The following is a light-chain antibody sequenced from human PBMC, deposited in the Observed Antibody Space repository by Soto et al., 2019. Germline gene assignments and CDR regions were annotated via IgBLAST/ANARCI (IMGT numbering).Light chain of an antibody. CDR2: GAS. Sequence: IVMTQSPATLSVSPGERATLSCRAGQSISSNLAWYQQKPGQAPRLLIYGASSRATGIPARFSGSGSGTEFTLTISSLQSEDFAVYYCQQYNNWPPWTFGQGTKVDI. V-gene: IGKV3D-15*01. CDR1: QSISSN. CDR3: QQYNNWPPWT. J-gene: IGKJ1*01.